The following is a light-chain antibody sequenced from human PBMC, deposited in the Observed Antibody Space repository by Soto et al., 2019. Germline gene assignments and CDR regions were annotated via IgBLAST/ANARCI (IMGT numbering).Light chain of an antibody. CDR3: LLYAGGARF. CDR1: TGAVTSGNL. Sequence: QSAVTQEPSLTVPPGGTVTLTCALSTGAVTSGNLPNWLQQKPGQAPRALIYNAFSRHSWTPARFSASLLGGKAVLTLSDVQPDDEADYYCLLYAGGARFFGGGTKLTVL. V-gene: IGLV7-43*01. J-gene: IGLJ2*01. CDR2: NAF.